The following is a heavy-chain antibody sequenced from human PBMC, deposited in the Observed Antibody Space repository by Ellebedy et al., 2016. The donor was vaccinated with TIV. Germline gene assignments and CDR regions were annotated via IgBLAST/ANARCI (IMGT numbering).Heavy chain of an antibody. CDR1: AGSVSSADYY. CDR3: AANGDY. J-gene: IGHJ4*02. CDR2: VYYTGGT. V-gene: IGHV4-61*08. Sequence: SETLSLXCTVSAGSVSSADYYWSWIRQPPGKGLEWIGNVYYTGGTDYHPSLKSRLTISVDTSKNQFSLRLTSVTAADTAVYYCAANGDYWGQGTLVTVSS. D-gene: IGHD2-8*01.